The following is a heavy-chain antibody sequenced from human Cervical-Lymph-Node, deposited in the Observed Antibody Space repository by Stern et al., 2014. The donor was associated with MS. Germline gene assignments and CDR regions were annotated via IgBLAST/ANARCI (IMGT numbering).Heavy chain of an antibody. Sequence: VQLVQSGAEVKKLGSSVKVSCKASGGTFYTYAISWVRQAPGQGLEWMGGIIPMFGSPNYAPKFQGRVTITADESTGTAYMELSGLRSDDTAVYYCARDIGTTWFDSWGQGTLVTVSS. V-gene: IGHV1-69*01. J-gene: IGHJ5*01. CDR3: ARDIGTTWFDS. CDR1: GGTFYTYA. D-gene: IGHD1-7*01. CDR2: IIPMFGSP.